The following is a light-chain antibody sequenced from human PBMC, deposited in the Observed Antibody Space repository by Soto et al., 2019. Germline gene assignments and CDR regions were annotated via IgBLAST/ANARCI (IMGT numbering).Light chain of an antibody. Sequence: SVLTQPPSASGTPGQRVTISCSGSISNIGGNSVSWYQQLPGTAPKLLIYDDNKRPSGIPDRFSGSKSGTSATLGITGFQTGDEADYYCASWDSSLSAYVFGTGTKLTVL. CDR2: DDN. CDR1: ISNIGGNS. V-gene: IGLV1-51*01. CDR3: ASWDSSLSAYV. J-gene: IGLJ1*01.